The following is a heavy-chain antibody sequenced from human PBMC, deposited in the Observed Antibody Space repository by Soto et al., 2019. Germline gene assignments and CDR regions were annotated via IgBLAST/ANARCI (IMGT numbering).Heavy chain of an antibody. Sequence: GASVKVSCKASGYSFTSYVIYWVRQAPGQRLEWMGWINAGNGNTKYSQKFQGRVTITSDTSASTAYMELSSLRSEDTAVYFCARGVENIVVVLDVFGYYGMDVWGQGTPVTVSS. V-gene: IGHV1-3*01. J-gene: IGHJ6*02. CDR3: ARGVENIVVVLDVFGYYGMDV. CDR1: GYSFTSYV. D-gene: IGHD2-2*01. CDR2: INAGNGNT.